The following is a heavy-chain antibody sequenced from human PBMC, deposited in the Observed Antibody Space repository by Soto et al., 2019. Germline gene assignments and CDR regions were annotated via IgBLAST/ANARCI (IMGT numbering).Heavy chain of an antibody. CDR3: AKALGYCSSTSCYGLDY. D-gene: IGHD2-2*01. CDR1: RVTVNSYA. CDR2: ISGSGGST. V-gene: IGHV3-23*01. J-gene: IGHJ4*02. Sequence: RLAGASCRVTVNSYAVSCVRKTPGKGLEWVSAISGSGGSTYYADSVKGRFTVSRDNSKNTLYLQTNSLRAEDTAVYYCAKALGYCSSTSCYGLDYWGQGTLGTVSS.